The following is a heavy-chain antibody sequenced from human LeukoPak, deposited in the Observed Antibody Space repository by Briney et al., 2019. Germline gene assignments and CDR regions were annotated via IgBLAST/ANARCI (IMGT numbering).Heavy chain of an antibody. CDR1: GFNFSSYE. CDR2: ISSSGSTI. Sequence: GGSLRISCSAPGFNFSSYEMNWVRQAPGKGLGWGSYISSSGSTIYYADSVKGRFTISRDNAKNSLYLQMNSLRAEDTAVYYCARDWGYYYDSSGYYEVWGQGTLVTVSS. D-gene: IGHD3-22*01. CDR3: ARDWGYYYDSSGYYEV. J-gene: IGHJ4*02. V-gene: IGHV3-48*03.